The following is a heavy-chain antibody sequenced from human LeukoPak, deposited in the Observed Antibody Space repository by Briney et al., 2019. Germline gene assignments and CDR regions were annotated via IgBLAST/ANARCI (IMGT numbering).Heavy chain of an antibody. CDR2: IIPIFGTA. J-gene: IGHJ6*03. Sequence: SVKVSCKASGGTFSSYAISWVRQAPGQGLEWMGGIIPIFGTANYAQKFQGRVTITADESTSTAYMELSSLRSEDTAVYYCARSSSFDNYYYYYYMDVWGKGTTVTISS. V-gene: IGHV1-69*13. CDR3: ARSSSFDNYYYYYYMDV. D-gene: IGHD2-2*01. CDR1: GGTFSSYA.